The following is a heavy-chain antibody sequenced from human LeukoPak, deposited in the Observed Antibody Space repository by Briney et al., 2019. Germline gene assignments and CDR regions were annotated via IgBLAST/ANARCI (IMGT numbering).Heavy chain of an antibody. CDR1: GGSISSYY. J-gene: IGHJ6*03. Sequence: SETLPLTCTVSGGSISSYYWSWIRQPAGKGLEWIGRIYTSGSTNYNPSLKSRVTMSVDTSKNQFSLKLSSVTAADTAVYYCARSLSHDYSNYYMDVWGKGTTVTVSS. CDR2: IYTSGST. V-gene: IGHV4-4*07. CDR3: ARSLSHDYSNYYMDV. D-gene: IGHD4-11*01.